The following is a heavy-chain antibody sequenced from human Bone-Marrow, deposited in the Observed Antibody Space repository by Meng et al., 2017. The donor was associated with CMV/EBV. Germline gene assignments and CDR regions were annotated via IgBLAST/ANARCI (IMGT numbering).Heavy chain of an antibody. CDR2: INWNGGST. CDR3: ARDRYSSGFYYFDY. Sequence: SGFTFEVYRLRWVLPPPGKGLEWVSGINWNGGSTGYADSVKGRFTISRDNAKNSLYLQMNSLRAEDTALYYCARDRYSSGFYYFDYWGQGTLVTVSS. CDR1: GFTFEVYR. D-gene: IGHD6-19*01. J-gene: IGHJ4*02. V-gene: IGHV3-20*03.